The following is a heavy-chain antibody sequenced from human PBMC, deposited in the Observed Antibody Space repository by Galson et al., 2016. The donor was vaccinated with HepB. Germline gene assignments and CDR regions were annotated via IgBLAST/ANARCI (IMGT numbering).Heavy chain of an antibody. Sequence: SVKVSCKASGYTFSGYGISWVRQAPGQGLEWMGWVYSNNDANYAQTFQGRVTMTSDTSASIVYMELSSLRPDDTADYYYVRDRGYGDDTFDYWGQGTLVIVSS. CDR2: VYSNNDA. J-gene: IGHJ4*02. V-gene: IGHV1-18*04. CDR1: GYTFSGYG. D-gene: IGHD4-17*01. CDR3: VRDRGYGDDTFDY.